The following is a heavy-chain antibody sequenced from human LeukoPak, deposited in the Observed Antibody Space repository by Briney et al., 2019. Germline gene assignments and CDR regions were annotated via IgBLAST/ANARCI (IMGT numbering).Heavy chain of an antibody. CDR1: GGSFSGFY. J-gene: IGHJ1*01. D-gene: IGHD3-3*01. Sequence: SETLSLTCAVYGGSFSGFYWSWSRQPPGKGLEWIGEINHSGSTNYNPSLKSRVTISVDTSKNQFSLKLSSVTAADTAVYYCAIVYYDFWSGYSAYFQHWGQGTLVTVSS. CDR2: INHSGST. CDR3: AIVYYDFWSGYSAYFQH. V-gene: IGHV4-34*01.